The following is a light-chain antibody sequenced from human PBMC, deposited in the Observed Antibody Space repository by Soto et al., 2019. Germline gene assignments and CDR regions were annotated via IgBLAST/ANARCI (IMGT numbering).Light chain of an antibody. CDR3: QQYGSSPWT. CDR1: QSVSSSY. J-gene: IGKJ1*01. V-gene: IGKV3-20*01. Sequence: EIVLTQSPGTLSLSPGERATLSCRASQSVSSSYLAWYQQKPGQAPRLLIYGASTRATGIPDRFSGSASGTDFTLSISRLEPEDFAVYYCQQYGSSPWTFGQGTKVDI. CDR2: GAS.